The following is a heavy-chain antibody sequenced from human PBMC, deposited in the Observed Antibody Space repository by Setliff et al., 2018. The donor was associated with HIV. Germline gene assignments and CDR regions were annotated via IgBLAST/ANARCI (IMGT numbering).Heavy chain of an antibody. D-gene: IGHD3-10*01. V-gene: IGHV4-59*11. CDR2: IYHTGST. Sequence: PSETLSLTCTVSGASISTHYWNWIRQPPGKGLEWIGSIYHTGSTNFNPSLKSRVTISVDMSKNQFSLKLSSVTAADTAVYYCARMVIQFGDYHFDDWGQGALVTVSS. CDR1: GASISTHY. J-gene: IGHJ4*02. CDR3: ARMVIQFGDYHFDD.